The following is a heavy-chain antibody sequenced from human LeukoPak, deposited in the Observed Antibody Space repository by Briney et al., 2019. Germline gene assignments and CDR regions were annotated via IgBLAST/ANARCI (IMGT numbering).Heavy chain of an antibody. V-gene: IGHV4-59*08. D-gene: IGHD3-10*01. J-gene: IGHJ4*02. CDR3: ARRADYYGSGSTFFDY. Sequence: SETLSLTCTVSGGSISSYYWSWIRQPPGKGLEWIGYIYYSGSTNYNPSLKSRVTISVDTSKNQFSLKLSSVTAADTAVYYCARRADYYGSGSTFFDYWGQGTLVIVSS. CDR2: IYYSGST. CDR1: GGSISSYY.